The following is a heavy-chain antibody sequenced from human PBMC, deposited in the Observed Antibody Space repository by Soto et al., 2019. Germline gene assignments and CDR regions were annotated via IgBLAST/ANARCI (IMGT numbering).Heavy chain of an antibody. CDR2: INAGNGNT. V-gene: IGHV1-3*01. CDR3: ARDIIRLWFGELLYRGRFCCMDV. J-gene: IGHJ6*01. D-gene: IGHD3-10*01. CDR1: GYTFTSYA. Sequence: QVQLVQSGAEVKKPGASVKVSCKASGYTFTSYAMHWVRQAPGQRLEWMGWINAGNGNTKYSQKFQGRVTITRDTSASTAYMELSSLRSEDTAVYYCARDIIRLWFGELLYRGRFCCMDVW.